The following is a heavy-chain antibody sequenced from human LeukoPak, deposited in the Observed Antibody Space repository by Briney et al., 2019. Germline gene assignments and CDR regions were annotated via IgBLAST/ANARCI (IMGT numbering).Heavy chain of an antibody. Sequence: TPGESLKISCQGSGYTFTRYWIAWVRQMPGKGLEWMGIIYPGDSDATYSPSFQGQVSISVDKSISTAYLQWSSLKASDTAIYDCARPYSSSWCYFDYWGQGTLVTVSS. V-gene: IGHV5-51*01. CDR3: ARPYSSSWCYFDY. CDR1: GYTFTRYW. CDR2: IYPGDSDA. D-gene: IGHD6-13*01. J-gene: IGHJ4*02.